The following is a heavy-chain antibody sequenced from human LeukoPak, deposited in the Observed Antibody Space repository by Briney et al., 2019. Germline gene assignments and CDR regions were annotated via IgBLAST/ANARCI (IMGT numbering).Heavy chain of an antibody. V-gene: IGHV3-30*02. CDR3: AKDRAMVRGVIITTDY. Sequence: GGSLRLSCAASGFTFSSYGMHWVRQAPGKGLEWVAFIRYDGSNKYYADSVKGRFTVSRDNSKNTLYLQMNSLRAEDTAVYYCAKDRAMVRGVIITTDYWGQGTLVTVSS. J-gene: IGHJ4*02. CDR2: IRYDGSNK. CDR1: GFTFSSYG. D-gene: IGHD3-10*01.